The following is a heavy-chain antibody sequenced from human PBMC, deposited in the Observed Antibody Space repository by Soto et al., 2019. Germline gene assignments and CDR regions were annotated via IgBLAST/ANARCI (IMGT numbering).Heavy chain of an antibody. CDR1: GYTFSSYA. D-gene: IGHD7-27*01. CDR3: ARDTGDGTFDF. V-gene: IGHV1-3*01. J-gene: IGHJ4*02. Sequence: VKVSCKASGYTFSSYAVHWVRQAPGQRLEWMGWINAGYGNTKSSQKFQDRVTISRDTSASTAYMELTSLRSEDTAVYYCARDTGDGTFDFWGQGTLVTVSS. CDR2: INAGYGNT.